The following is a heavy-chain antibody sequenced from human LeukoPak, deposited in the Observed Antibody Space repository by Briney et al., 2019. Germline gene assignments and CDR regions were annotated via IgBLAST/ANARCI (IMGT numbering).Heavy chain of an antibody. V-gene: IGHV3-21*01. Sequence: GGSLRLSCAASGFTFSSYTMNWVRQAPGKGLEWVSYSSRSSSYRYYADAVKGRVTISRDNAENPLYLQMNSLRAEDPAVYYCARGSEGYCSGGGCYYSMDVWGQGTTVTVSS. J-gene: IGHJ6*01. D-gene: IGHD2-15*01. CDR2: SSRSSSYR. CDR1: GFTFSSYT. CDR3: ARGSEGYCSGGGCYYSMDV.